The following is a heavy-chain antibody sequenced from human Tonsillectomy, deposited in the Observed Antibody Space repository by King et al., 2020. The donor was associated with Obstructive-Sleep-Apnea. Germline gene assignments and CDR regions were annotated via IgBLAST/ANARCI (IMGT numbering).Heavy chain of an antibody. CDR3: ARGRVNGITMVRGVKKDY. V-gene: IGHV4-34*01. CDR2: INHSGST. J-gene: IGHJ4*02. Sequence: VQLQQWGAGLLKPSETLSLTCAVYGGSFSGYYWSWIRQPPGKGLEWIGEINHSGSTNYNPSLKSRVTISVDTSKNQFSLKLSSVTAADTAVYYCARGRVNGITMVRGVKKDYWGQGTLVTVSS. CDR1: GGSFSGYY. D-gene: IGHD3-10*01.